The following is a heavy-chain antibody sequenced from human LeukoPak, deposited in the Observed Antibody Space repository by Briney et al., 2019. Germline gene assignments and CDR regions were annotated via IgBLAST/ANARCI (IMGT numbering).Heavy chain of an antibody. Sequence: ASVTVSCKASGYTFNTYGITWVRQAPGHGLEWMGWISSYNGNTSYAAKVQGRITMTKDTSASTAYLELRSLRSDDTAEYYCARIACSSSSCTYSGRRRVRGGSLDPWGQGTLVTVSS. CDR3: ARIACSSSSCTYSGRRRVRGGSLDP. V-gene: IGHV1-18*01. CDR1: GYTFNTYG. CDR2: ISSYNGNT. J-gene: IGHJ5*02. D-gene: IGHD2-2*01.